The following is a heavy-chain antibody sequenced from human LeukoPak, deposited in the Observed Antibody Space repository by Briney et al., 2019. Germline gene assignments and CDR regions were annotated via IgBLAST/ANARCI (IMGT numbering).Heavy chain of an antibody. D-gene: IGHD2-2*01. V-gene: IGHV3-74*01. Sequence: GGPLRLSCAASGFTFSSYWMHWVRQDPGKGLVWVSRINSDGSSTSYADSGKGRVTIYRDNAKDTLYLQMHSLRAEDTAVYYCARGPRFVVVPAAIVWINSVNLYYYYGMDVWGQGTTVTVSS. CDR3: ARGPRFVVVPAAIVWINSVNLYYYYGMDV. CDR1: GFTFSSYW. CDR2: INSDGSST. J-gene: IGHJ6*02.